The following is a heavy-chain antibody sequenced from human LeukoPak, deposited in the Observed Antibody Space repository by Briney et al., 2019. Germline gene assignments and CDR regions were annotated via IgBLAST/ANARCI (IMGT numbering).Heavy chain of an antibody. CDR1: GYTFTGYY. CDR3: ARASRITIFGVFNH. D-gene: IGHD3-3*01. Sequence: ASVKVSCKTSGYTFTGYYIQWVRQAPGQGLEWMGYINPTSGGTNYAQEFQGRVTMTRDTSISTAYMELSRLTSDDTAVYYCARASRITIFGVFNHWGQGTLVTVSS. V-gene: IGHV1-2*02. CDR2: INPTSGGT. J-gene: IGHJ4*02.